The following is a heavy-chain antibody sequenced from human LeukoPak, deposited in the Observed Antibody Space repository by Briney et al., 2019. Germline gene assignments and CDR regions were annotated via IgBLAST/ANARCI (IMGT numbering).Heavy chain of an antibody. CDR1: GFTFSSYA. J-gene: IGHJ4*02. CDR3: TRTQYSSGWTFDY. D-gene: IGHD6-19*01. CDR2: ITSSGSII. V-gene: IGHV3-48*03. Sequence: GGSLRLSCAASGFTFSSYAMNWVRQAPGKGLEWVAYITSSGSIIYYADSVKGRFTISRDNAKNSLYLQMNSLRAEDMAVYYCTRTQYSSGWTFDYWGQGTLVTVSS.